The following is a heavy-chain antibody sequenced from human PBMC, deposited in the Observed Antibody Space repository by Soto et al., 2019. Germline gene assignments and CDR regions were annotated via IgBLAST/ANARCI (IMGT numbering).Heavy chain of an antibody. CDR1: GGSFSGYY. J-gene: IGHJ4*02. CDR2: INHSGST. V-gene: IGHV4-34*01. CDR3: AREREGEGTTFNYFDY. Sequence: ETLSLTCAVYGGSFSGYYWSWIRQPPGKGLEWIGEINHSGSTNYNPSLKSRVTISVDTSKNQFSLKLSSVTAADTAVYYCAREREGEGTTFNYFDYWGQGTLVTVSS. D-gene: IGHD1-7*01.